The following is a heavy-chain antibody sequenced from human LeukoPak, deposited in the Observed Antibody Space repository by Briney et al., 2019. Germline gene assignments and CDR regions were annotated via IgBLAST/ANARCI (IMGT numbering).Heavy chain of an antibody. CDR2: IYYSGST. D-gene: IGHD3-10*01. CDR1: GGSISSGSYY. J-gene: IGHJ4*02. CDR3: ARTMVRGVKPSHFDY. V-gene: IGHV4-39*01. Sequence: SETLSLTCTVSGGSISSGSYYWGWIRQPPGKGLEWIGSIYYSGSTYYNPSLKSRVTISVDTSKNQFSLKLSSVTAADTAVYYCARTMVRGVKPSHFDYWGQGTLVTVSS.